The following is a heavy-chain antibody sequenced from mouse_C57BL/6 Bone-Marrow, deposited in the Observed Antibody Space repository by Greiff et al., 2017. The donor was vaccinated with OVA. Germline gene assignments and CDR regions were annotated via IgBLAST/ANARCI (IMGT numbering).Heavy chain of an antibody. CDR3: ARRNYGYDVGPAMDY. J-gene: IGHJ4*01. D-gene: IGHD2-2*01. V-gene: IGHV1-58*01. CDR2: IYIGNGYT. Sequence: EVQLQESGAELVRPGSSVKMSCKTSGYTFTSYGINWVKQRPGQGLEWIGYIYIGNGYTEYNEKFKGKATLTSDTSSSTAYMQLSSLTSEDSAIYFCARRNYGYDVGPAMDYWGQGTSVTVSS. CDR1: GYTFTSYG.